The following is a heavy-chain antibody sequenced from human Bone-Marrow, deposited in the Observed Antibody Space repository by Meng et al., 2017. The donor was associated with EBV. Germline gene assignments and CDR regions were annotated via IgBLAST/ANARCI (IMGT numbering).Heavy chain of an antibody. CDR3: ASEAGRGFTPDY. J-gene: IGHJ4*02. D-gene: IGHD3-10*01. V-gene: IGHV1-69*01. CDR1: RGTFRSDG. CDR2: LIPMVRAP. Sequence: QVQLVQCGAEVKKPGPSVKASCRTSRGTFRSDGVSWVRQAPGQGLEWMGGLIPMVRAPQYAQKFQGRVTIIADEYTRTHSMELNSLRSEATAMYYCASEAGRGFTPDYWGQGTLVTVSS.